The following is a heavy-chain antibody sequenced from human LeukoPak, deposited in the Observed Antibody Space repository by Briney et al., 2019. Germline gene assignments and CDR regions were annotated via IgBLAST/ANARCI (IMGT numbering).Heavy chain of an antibody. V-gene: IGHV3-23*01. D-gene: IGHD6-13*01. CDR1: GGSFSGYY. CDR2: ISGSGDST. CDR3: AKLVPS. J-gene: IGHJ5*02. Sequence: PSETLSLTCAVYGGSFSGYYWSWIRQPPGKGLEWVSSISGSGDSTWYADSVKGRFTISRDNSKNTLSLQMNSLRAEDTAVYYCAKLVPSWGQGTLVTVSS.